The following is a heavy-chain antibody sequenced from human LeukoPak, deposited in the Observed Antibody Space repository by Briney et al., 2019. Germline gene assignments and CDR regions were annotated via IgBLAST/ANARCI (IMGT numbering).Heavy chain of an antibody. J-gene: IGHJ4*02. Sequence: PGGSLRLSCAASGFIFSSYAMSWVRQAPGKGLEWVSAVTGSGDSTYYADSVKGRFTVSRDNSKNTLYLRMNSLRAEDTAVYYCAKSPSSGWYRGAPDYWGQGTLVTVSS. CDR3: AKSPSSGWYRGAPDY. V-gene: IGHV3-23*01. CDR2: VTGSGDST. CDR1: GFIFSSYA. D-gene: IGHD6-19*01.